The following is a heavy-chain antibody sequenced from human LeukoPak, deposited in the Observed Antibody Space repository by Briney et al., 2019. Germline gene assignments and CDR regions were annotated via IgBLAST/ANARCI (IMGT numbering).Heavy chain of an antibody. J-gene: IGHJ6*02. CDR3: ARAPDYGDYGMDV. V-gene: IGHV3-66*01. Sequence: PGGSLRLSCAASGFTVSSNYMSWVRQAPGKGLEWVSVIYSGGSTYYADSVKGRFTISGDNSKNTLYLQMNSLRAEDTAVYYCARAPDYGDYGMDVWGQGTTVTVSS. CDR1: GFTVSSNY. CDR2: IYSGGST. D-gene: IGHD4-17*01.